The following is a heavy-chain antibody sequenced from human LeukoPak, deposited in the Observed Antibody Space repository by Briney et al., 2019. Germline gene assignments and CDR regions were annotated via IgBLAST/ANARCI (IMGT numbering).Heavy chain of an antibody. D-gene: IGHD5-18*01. CDR2: ISYDGSIN. V-gene: IGHV3-30*04. CDR1: GFTFSSYA. CDR3: ARESMVTGGAFDI. Sequence: GGSLRLSCAASGFTFSSYAMHWVRQAPGKGLEWVALISYDGSINDYADSVKGRFTISRDNAKNTLSLQMNSLRAEDTAVYYCARESMVTGGAFDIWGQGTMVTVSS. J-gene: IGHJ3*02.